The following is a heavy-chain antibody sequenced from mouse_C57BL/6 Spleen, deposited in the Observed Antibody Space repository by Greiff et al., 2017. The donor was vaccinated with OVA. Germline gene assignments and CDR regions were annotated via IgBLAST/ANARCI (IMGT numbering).Heavy chain of an antibody. CDR1: GYAFSSSW. J-gene: IGHJ2*01. V-gene: IGHV1-82*01. CDR2: IYPGDGDT. CDR3: AKESPSYYSNYYYFDY. Sequence: VQLQQSGPELVKPGASVKISCKASGYAFSSSWMNWVKQRPGKGLEWIGRIYPGDGDTNYNGKFKGKATLTADKSSSTAYMQLSSLTSEDSAVYFCAKESPSYYSNYYYFDYWGQGTTLTVSS. D-gene: IGHD2-5*01.